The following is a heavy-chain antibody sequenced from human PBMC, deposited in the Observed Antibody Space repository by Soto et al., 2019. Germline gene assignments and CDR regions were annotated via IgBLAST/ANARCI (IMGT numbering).Heavy chain of an antibody. Sequence: RRLSGAASGLTFSNFEMNWGRQAPGEGLDWLSYISSSGGTMYYADSVKGRFTISRDNAQNSLYLQVNSLRAEDTAVYYCARDGNWFASWGQGILVT. CDR1: GLTFSNFE. V-gene: IGHV3-48*03. CDR2: ISSSGGTM. CDR3: ARDGNWFAS. J-gene: IGHJ5*01.